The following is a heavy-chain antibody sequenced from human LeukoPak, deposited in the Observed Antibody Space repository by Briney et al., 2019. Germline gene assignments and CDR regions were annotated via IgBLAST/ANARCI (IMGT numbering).Heavy chain of an antibody. Sequence: GGSLRLSCAASGFTFSNYEMNWVRQAPGKGLEWVSYISTSGSTIYYADSVKGRFTISRDNAKNSLYLQMNSLRAEDTAVYYCARDSHTHYFDSWGQGTLVTVSS. J-gene: IGHJ4*02. V-gene: IGHV3-48*03. CDR2: ISTSGSTI. CDR1: GFTFSNYE. CDR3: ARDSHTHYFDS. D-gene: IGHD2-15*01.